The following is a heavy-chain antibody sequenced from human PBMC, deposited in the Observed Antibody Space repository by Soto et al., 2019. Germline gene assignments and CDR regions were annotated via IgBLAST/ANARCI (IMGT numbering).Heavy chain of an antibody. CDR1: GFTFSSYA. D-gene: IGHD5-18*01. Sequence: GGSLRLSCAASGFTFSSYATSWVRQAPGKGLEWVSAISGSGGSTYYADSVKGRFTISRDNSKNTLYLQMNSLRAEDTAVYYCAKGIRTHYYYYGMDVWGQGTTVTVSS. CDR2: ISGSGGST. V-gene: IGHV3-23*01. CDR3: AKGIRTHYYYYGMDV. J-gene: IGHJ6*02.